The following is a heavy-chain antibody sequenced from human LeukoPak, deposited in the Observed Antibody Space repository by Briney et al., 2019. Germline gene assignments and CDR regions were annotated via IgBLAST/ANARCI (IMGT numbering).Heavy chain of an antibody. CDR1: GFTFSSYA. CDR3: AKEVGATRYYYYYMDV. Sequence: HSGRSLRLSCAASGFTFSSYAMSWVRQAPGKGLEWVSAISGSGGSTYYADSVKGRFTISRDNSKNTLYLQMNSLRAEDTAVYYCAKEVGATRYYYYYMDVWGKGTTVTVSS. CDR2: ISGSGGST. V-gene: IGHV3-23*01. J-gene: IGHJ6*03. D-gene: IGHD1-26*01.